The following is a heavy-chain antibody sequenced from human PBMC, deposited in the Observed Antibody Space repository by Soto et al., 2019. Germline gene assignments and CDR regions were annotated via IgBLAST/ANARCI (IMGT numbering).Heavy chain of an antibody. CDR2: XXDXXXNT. CDR3: ARGFPLWLDP. V-gene: IGHV1-3*01. Sequence: XSVKDSCKASGYTFTSYSIHWVRQAPGQXXXXXXXXXDXXXNTXXSKXXXXXXXIXXXKXXXTEYMEMRRLRSEETAVYYCARGFPLWLDPWGQGTLVTVSS. CDR1: GYTFTSYS. J-gene: IGHJ5*02. D-gene: IGHD3-3*01.